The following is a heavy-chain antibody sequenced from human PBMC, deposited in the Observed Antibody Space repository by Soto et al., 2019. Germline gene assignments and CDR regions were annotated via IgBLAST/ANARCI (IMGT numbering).Heavy chain of an antibody. CDR3: ARSPNYYYYGFDV. CDR1: GGSVGSGDYF. D-gene: IGHD3-10*01. J-gene: IGHJ6*02. Sequence: ASETLSLTCTVSGGSVGSGDYFWSWLRQSPGKRLEWIAYIYYSGSTNYNPSLKSRATISVDTSKSQVSLTLTSMTAADAALYYCARSPNYYYYGFDVWGQGTAVTVSS. CDR2: IYYSGST. V-gene: IGHV4-61*08.